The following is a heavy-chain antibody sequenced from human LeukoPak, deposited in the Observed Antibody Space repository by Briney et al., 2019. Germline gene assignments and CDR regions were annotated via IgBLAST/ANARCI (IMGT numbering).Heavy chain of an antibody. CDR2: ISSSGSST. Sequence: GGPLRLSCAASGFTFTAYYMTWIRQAPGKGLEWVSYISSSGSSTKNADSVKGRFTISRDNAKNSVYLQMNSLRAEDTAVYYCARGSSTLDYWGQGTLVTVSS. J-gene: IGHJ4*02. D-gene: IGHD3-10*01. CDR1: GFTFTAYY. CDR3: ARGSSTLDY. V-gene: IGHV3-11*01.